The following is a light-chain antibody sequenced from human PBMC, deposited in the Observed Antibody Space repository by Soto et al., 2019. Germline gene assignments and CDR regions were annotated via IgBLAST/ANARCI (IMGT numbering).Light chain of an antibody. V-gene: IGLV2-14*01. CDR2: DVS. J-gene: IGLJ1*01. CDR1: SSDVGGYNY. CDR3: NSYTSSCTYL. Sequence: QSALTQPASVSGSPGQSITISCTGTSSDVGGYNYVSWYQQHPGKAPKLVIYDVSNRPSGVSNLFSGSKSGNTASLTISGLQAEDEADYYCNSYTSSCTYLFGTGTKLTVL.